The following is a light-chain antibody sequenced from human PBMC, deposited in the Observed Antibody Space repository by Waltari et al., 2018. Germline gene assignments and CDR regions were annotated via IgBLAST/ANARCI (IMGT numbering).Light chain of an antibody. CDR1: HSNIGSNP. CDR3: VTWDDSLNGWV. V-gene: IGLV1-44*01. J-gene: IGLJ3*02. CDR2: NNH. Sequence: QSVVTQSPSASGAPGQRVTIPCSGRHSNIGSNPEDCYQQLPGTAPKLLIFNNHQRPSGVPDRFSASKSGTSASLAISGLQSEDEAEYYCVTWDDSLNGWVFGGGTKLAVV.